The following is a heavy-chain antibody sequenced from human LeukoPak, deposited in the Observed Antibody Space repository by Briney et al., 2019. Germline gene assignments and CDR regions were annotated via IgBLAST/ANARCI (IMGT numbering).Heavy chain of an antibody. D-gene: IGHD6-19*01. Sequence: SGGSLRLSCAASGFTFSSYSMNWVRQAPGKGLDWVSFISSGSSYKYYADSVKGRFTISRDNAKNSLYLQMNSLRAEDTAVYYCARKVEQWLVAPGDYWGQGTLVTVSS. V-gene: IGHV3-21*01. CDR1: GFTFSSYS. CDR3: ARKVEQWLVAPGDY. CDR2: ISSGSSYK. J-gene: IGHJ4*02.